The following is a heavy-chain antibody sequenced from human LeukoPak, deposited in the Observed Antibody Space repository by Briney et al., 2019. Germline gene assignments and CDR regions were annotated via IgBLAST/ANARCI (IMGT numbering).Heavy chain of an antibody. V-gene: IGHV3-23*01. CDR1: GFTFSGYW. CDR2: ISGSGGST. CDR3: ANAVTMVRGVPRY. Sequence: PGGSLRLSCAASGFTFSGYWMHWVRQAPGKGLEWVSLISGSGGSTNYADSVKGRFTISRDNSKNTLYLQMNSLRAEDTAVYYCANAVTMVRGVPRYWGQGTLVTVSS. J-gene: IGHJ4*02. D-gene: IGHD3-10*01.